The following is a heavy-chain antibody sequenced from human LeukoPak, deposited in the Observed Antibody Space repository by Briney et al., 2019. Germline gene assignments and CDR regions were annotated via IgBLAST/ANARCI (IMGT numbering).Heavy chain of an antibody. CDR2: INHSGST. D-gene: IGHD3-9*01. CDR1: GGSFSGYY. Sequence: PSETLSLTCAVYGGSFSGYYWSWIRQPPGKGLEWIGEINHSGSTNYNPSLKSRVTISVDTSKNQFSLELSSVTAADTAVYYCARGLGLRYFDWLPPFDYWGQGTLVTVSS. V-gene: IGHV4-34*01. CDR3: ARGLGLRYFDWLPPFDY. J-gene: IGHJ4*02.